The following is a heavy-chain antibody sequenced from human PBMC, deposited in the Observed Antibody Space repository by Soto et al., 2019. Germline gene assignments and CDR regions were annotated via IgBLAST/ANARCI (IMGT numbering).Heavy chain of an antibody. CDR1: GYSFTSYW. CDR3: ARTAVYYDFWSGYPL. J-gene: IGHJ4*02. CDR2: IYPGDSDT. D-gene: IGHD3-3*01. Sequence: GESLKISCNGPGYSFTSYWIGWVRQMPWKGLEWMGIIYPGDSDTRYSPSFQGQVTISADKSISTAYLQWSSLKASDTAMYYCARTAVYYDFWSGYPLWGQGTLVTVSS. V-gene: IGHV5-51*01.